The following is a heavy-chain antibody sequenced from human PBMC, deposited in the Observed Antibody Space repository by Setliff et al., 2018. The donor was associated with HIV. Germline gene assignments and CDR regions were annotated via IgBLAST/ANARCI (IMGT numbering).Heavy chain of an antibody. CDR1: GGSITSGNYY. D-gene: IGHD6-19*01. Sequence: PSETLSLTGRVYGGSITSGNYYWGWIRQAPGKGLEWIASMIYGGDTWYNPSLKSRVTIYVDTANNEISLRLSSVTAEDTAVYRCARPHSGRGGGAWFDPWGQGIQVTVS. V-gene: IGHV4-39*01. CDR3: ARPHSGRGGGAWFDP. J-gene: IGHJ5*02. CDR2: MIYGGDT.